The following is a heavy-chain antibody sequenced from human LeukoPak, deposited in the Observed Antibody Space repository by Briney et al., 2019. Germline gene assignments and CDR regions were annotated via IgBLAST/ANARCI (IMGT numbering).Heavy chain of an antibody. CDR3: ARERRAAAGTRFDY. CDR2: ISYDGSNK. Sequence: GGSLRLSCAASGFTFSSYAMHWVRQAPGKGLEWVAVISYDGSNKYYADSVKGRFTISRDNAKNSLYLQMNSLRAEDTAVYYCARERRAAAGTRFDYWGQGTLVTVSS. V-gene: IGHV3-30-3*01. J-gene: IGHJ4*02. CDR1: GFTFSSYA. D-gene: IGHD6-13*01.